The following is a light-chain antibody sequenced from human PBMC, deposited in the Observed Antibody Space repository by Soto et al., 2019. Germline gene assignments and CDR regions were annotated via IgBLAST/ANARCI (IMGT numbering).Light chain of an antibody. CDR3: CAYSTSGTHV. CDR1: SSDVGSYDY. CDR2: DVN. V-gene: IGLV2-14*03. Sequence: QSVLTQPASVSGSPGQSITFFCTGTSSDVGSYDYVSWHQQHPGKAPKLIIYDVNNRPSGVPSRFSGSKSGNAASLIISGLQTEDEADYYCCAYSTSGTHVLGTGTKVTVL. J-gene: IGLJ1*01.